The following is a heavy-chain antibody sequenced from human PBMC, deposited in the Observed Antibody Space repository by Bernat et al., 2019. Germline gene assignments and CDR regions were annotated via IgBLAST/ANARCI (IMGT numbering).Heavy chain of an antibody. CDR1: GFTFSSYG. J-gene: IGHJ4*02. V-gene: IGHV3-30*18. D-gene: IGHD5-18*01. CDR3: AKGGGYSYGMDY. CDR2: ISYDGSNK. Sequence: QVQLVESGGGVVQPGRSLRLSCAASGFTFSSYGMHWVRQAPGKGLEWVAVISYDGSNKYYADSVKGRFTISRDNSKNTLYLQMNSLRAEDTAVYYFAKGGGYSYGMDYWGQGTLVTVSS.